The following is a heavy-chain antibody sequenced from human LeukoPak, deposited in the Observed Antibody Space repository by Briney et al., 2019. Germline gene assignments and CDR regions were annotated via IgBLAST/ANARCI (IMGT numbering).Heavy chain of an antibody. D-gene: IGHD5-18*01. CDR3: ARGTGEGYTYGRYYFDY. Sequence: GASVKVSCKASGYTFTGYYIHWVRQAPGQGLEWMGWINPYSCDTAYAQKFQGRVTMTRDTSINTAYMELNRWKFDDTAVYYCARGTGEGYTYGRYYFDYWGQGTLVTVSS. CDR2: INPYSCDT. V-gene: IGHV1-2*02. J-gene: IGHJ4*02. CDR1: GYTFTGYY.